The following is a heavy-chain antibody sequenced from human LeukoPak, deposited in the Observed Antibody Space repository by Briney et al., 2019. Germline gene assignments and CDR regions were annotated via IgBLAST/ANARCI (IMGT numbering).Heavy chain of an antibody. CDR1: GNTFTSFY. D-gene: IGHD2-2*01. V-gene: IGHV1-46*01. J-gene: IGHJ2*01. Sequence: ASVKVSCKASGNTFTSFYMHWVRQAPGQGLEWMGIINPSGGSTSYAQKFQGRVTMTRDTYTRTVYMELRSLRSEETAVYYCARAYCSSNTSCARGWYFDLWGRGTLVTVSS. CDR3: ARAYCSSNTSCARGWYFDL. CDR2: INPSGGST.